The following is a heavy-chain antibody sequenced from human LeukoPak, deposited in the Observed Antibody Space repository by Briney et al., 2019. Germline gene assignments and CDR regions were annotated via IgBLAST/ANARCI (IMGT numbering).Heavy chain of an antibody. Sequence: PGGSLRLSCAASGFTVSSNYMSWVRQAPGKGLEWVSVIYSGGSTYYADSVKDRFTIFRDTSKNTLYLQMNSLRPEDTAVYYCARGSSLAAAARGFDYWGQGTLVTVSS. J-gene: IGHJ4*02. CDR3: ARGSSLAAAARGFDY. CDR2: IYSGGST. CDR1: GFTVSSNY. D-gene: IGHD6-25*01. V-gene: IGHV3-53*05.